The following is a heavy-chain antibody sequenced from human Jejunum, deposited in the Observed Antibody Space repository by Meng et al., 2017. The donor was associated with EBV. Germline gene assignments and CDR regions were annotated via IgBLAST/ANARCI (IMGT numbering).Heavy chain of an antibody. CDR2: IYHSGST. Sequence: QVTLQEAGPGLVKPSGTLSLPCAVSGDSISSSNWWSWVRQPPGKGLEWIGEIYHSGSTNYNPSLKSRVTISVDKSKNQFSLKLSSVTAADTAVYYCARYGSGYFPALWYWGQGTLVTVSS. V-gene: IGHV4-4*02. CDR1: GDSISSSNW. CDR3: ARYGSGYFPALWY. D-gene: IGHD3-3*01. J-gene: IGHJ4*02.